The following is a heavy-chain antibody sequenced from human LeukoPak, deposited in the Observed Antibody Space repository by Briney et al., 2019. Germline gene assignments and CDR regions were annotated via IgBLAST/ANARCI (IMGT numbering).Heavy chain of an antibody. D-gene: IGHD5-18*01. CDR3: ARCGYSCGTGYHFDY. V-gene: IGHV4-59*01. CDR1: GGSIGIYY. Sequence: SETLSLTCTVSGGSIGIYYWSWIRQPPGKGLEWIGFIYYTGTTNYEPSLESRVTISLDTSKNQFSLKLSSVTAADTAVYYCARCGYSCGTGYHFDYWGQGALVTVSS. CDR2: IYYTGTT. J-gene: IGHJ4*02.